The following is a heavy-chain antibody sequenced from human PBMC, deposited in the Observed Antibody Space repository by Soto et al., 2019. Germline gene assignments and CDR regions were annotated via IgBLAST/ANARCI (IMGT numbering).Heavy chain of an antibody. CDR2: IYYSGST. CDR3: AKDRSTYYLVPPFDP. Sequence: LSLTCTVSGGSISSYYWSWIRQPPGKGLEWIGYIYYSGSTNYNPSLKSRVTISVDTSKNQFSLKLSSVTAADTAVYYCAKDRSTYYLVPPFDPWGQGTLVTVSS. J-gene: IGHJ5*02. V-gene: IGHV4-59*12. CDR1: GGSISSYY. D-gene: IGHD3-10*01.